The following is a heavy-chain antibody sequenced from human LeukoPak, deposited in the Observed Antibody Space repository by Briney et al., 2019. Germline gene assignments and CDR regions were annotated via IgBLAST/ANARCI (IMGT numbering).Heavy chain of an antibody. CDR3: TTDATAAILEYHYMDV. CDR2: IKSKTDGGTT. J-gene: IGHJ6*03. D-gene: IGHD1-1*01. V-gene: IGHV3-15*01. CDR1: GFTFSNAW. Sequence: GGSLRLSCAASGFTFSNAWMSWVRQAPGKGLEWVGRIKSKTDGGTTDYAAPVKGRFTISRDDSKNTLYLQMNSLKTEDTAVYYCTTDATAAILEYHYMDVWGKGTTVTVSS.